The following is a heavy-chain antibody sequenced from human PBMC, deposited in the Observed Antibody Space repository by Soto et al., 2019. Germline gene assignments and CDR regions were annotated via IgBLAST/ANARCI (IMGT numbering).Heavy chain of an antibody. V-gene: IGHV4-59*01. J-gene: IGHJ6*02. Sequence: SETLSLTCTVSGGSISSYYWSWIRQPPGKGLEWIGYIYYSGSTNYNPSLKSRVTISVDTSKNQFSLKLSSVTTADTAVYYGARDEATMVRGVNYYYYRMDVWGQGTTVTVSS. CDR2: IYYSGST. CDR1: GGSISSYY. D-gene: IGHD3-10*01. CDR3: ARDEATMVRGVNYYYYRMDV.